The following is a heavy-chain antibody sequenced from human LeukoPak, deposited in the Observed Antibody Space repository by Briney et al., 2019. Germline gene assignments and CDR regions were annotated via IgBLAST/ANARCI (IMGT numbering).Heavy chain of an antibody. J-gene: IGHJ4*02. CDR1: GFTFSIYG. D-gene: IGHD5-24*01. V-gene: IGHV3-30*02. Sequence: SGGSLRLSCAASGFTFSIYGMHWVRQAPGKGLEGVTFIRYDGSNKYYADSVKGRFTISRDNSKNTLYLQMNSLRAEDTAVYYCAKDRVGRWLQSTRPFVDYWGQGTLVTVSS. CDR2: IRYDGSNK. CDR3: AKDRVGRWLQSTRPFVDY.